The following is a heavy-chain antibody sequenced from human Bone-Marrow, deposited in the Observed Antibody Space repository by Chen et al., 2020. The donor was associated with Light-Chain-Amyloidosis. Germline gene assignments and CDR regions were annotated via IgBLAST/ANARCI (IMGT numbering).Heavy chain of an antibody. V-gene: IGHV5-51*01. CDR3: ARRRDGYNCDY. Sequence: EVQLEQSGPEVKKPGESLKISCKGSGYTFPNYWIGWVRQMPGKGLEWMGVIYPEDYDARYSPAIECQVTSSADNSITTAYLQWRSLKASDTAMYYCARRRDGYNCDYWGQGTLVTVSS. J-gene: IGHJ4*02. CDR2: IYPEDYDA. D-gene: IGHD5-12*01. CDR1: GYTFPNYW.